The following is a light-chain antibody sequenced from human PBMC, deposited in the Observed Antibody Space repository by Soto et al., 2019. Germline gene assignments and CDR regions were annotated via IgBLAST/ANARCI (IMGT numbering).Light chain of an antibody. V-gene: IGKV4-1*01. CDR1: QSVLYSSNNKNY. Sequence: DIVMTQSPDSLAVSLGERATINCKSSQSVLYSSNNKNYLAWYQQKPGQPPKLLIYWASTRESGVPDRFSGSGSATDFTLTISSLRAEDVAVYYCQQYYTTPFTFGPGTKVDIK. CDR2: WAS. J-gene: IGKJ3*01. CDR3: QQYYTTPFT.